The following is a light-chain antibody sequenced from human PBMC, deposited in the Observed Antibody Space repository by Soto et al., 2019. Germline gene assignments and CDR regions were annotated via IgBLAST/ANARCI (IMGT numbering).Light chain of an antibody. CDR3: QQYNNWPPIT. V-gene: IGKV3-15*01. J-gene: IGKJ5*01. CDR1: QSVRSK. Sequence: IVLTQSPDTLSVSPGETVTLSCRASQSVRSKLAWYQQKPGQAPRLFIYGASTRATGIPARFSGSGSGTEFTLTISSLQSEDFAIYYCQQYNNWPPITFGQGTRLKIK. CDR2: GAS.